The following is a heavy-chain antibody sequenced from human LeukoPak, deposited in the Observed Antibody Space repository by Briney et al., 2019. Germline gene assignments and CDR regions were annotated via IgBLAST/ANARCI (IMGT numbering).Heavy chain of an antibody. CDR3: AKESPKGIAAAGTGYFDY. CDR1: GFTFDDYA. V-gene: IGHV3-9*01. CDR2: ISWNSGSI. Sequence: SLRLSCAASGFTFDDYAMHWVRQAPGKGLEWVSGISWNSGSIGYADSVKGRFTISRDNAENSLYLQMNSLRAEDTALYYCAKESPKGIAAAGTGYFDYWGQGTLVTVSS. D-gene: IGHD6-13*01. J-gene: IGHJ4*02.